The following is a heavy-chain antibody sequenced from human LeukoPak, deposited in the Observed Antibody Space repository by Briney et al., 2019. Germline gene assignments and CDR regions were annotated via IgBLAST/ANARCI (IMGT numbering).Heavy chain of an antibody. CDR3: ARDQEEDTAMVLVS. J-gene: IGHJ5*02. CDR2: IWYDGSKT. V-gene: IGHV3-30*02. CDR1: GITFRSYG. Sequence: LPGGSLRLSCAASGITFRSYGMHWVRQAPGKGLEWVTFIWYDGSKTFYADSVKGRFTISRDNSKNTLYLQMNSLRGEDTAMYYCARDQEEDTAMVLVSWGQGTLVTVSS. D-gene: IGHD5-18*01.